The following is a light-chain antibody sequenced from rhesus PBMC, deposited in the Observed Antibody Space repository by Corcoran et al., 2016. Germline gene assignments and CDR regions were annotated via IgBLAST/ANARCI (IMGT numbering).Light chain of an antibody. Sequence: DIVMTQTPLSLPVTPGEPASISCRSSQSLLHSNGDTYLFWYLQKPGHSPQLLIYLGSNRASGVPGRFSGRGSGTDFTLKISGVEAEDVGVYYCLQDIQLPLTFGGGTKVELK. CDR3: LQDIQLPLT. J-gene: IGKJ4*01. V-gene: IGKV2-78*01. CDR1: QSLLHSNGDTY. CDR2: LGS.